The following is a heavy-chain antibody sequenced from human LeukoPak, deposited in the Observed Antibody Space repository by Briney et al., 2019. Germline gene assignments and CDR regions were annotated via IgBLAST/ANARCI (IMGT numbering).Heavy chain of an antibody. D-gene: IGHD3-16*01. CDR1: GGSISSYY. CDR2: IYYSGST. CDR3: ARVGGAYTTLFDY. V-gene: IGHV4-59*01. Sequence: SETLSLTCTVSGGSISSYYWSWIRQPPGKGLEWIGYIYYSGSTNYNPSLKSRVTISVDTSKNQFSLKLSSVTAADTAVYYCARVGGAYTTLFDYWGQGILVTVSS. J-gene: IGHJ4*02.